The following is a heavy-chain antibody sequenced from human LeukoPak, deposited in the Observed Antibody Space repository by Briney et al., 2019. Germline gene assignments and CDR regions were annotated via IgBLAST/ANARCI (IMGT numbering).Heavy chain of an antibody. CDR1: GGSFSGYY. V-gene: IGHV4-34*01. D-gene: IGHD5-12*01. CDR2: INHSGST. J-gene: IGHJ4*02. Sequence: PSETLSLTCAVYGGSFSGYYWSWIRQPPGKGLEWIGEINHSGSTNYNPSLKSRVTISVDTSKNQFSLKLSSVTAADTAVYYCAREETLGMGIVATIREAYYFDYWGQGTLVTVSS. CDR3: AREETLGMGIVATIREAYYFDY.